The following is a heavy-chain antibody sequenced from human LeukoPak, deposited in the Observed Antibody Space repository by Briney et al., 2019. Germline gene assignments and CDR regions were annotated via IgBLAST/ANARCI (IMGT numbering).Heavy chain of an antibody. J-gene: IGHJ4*02. V-gene: IGHV3-33*01. CDR3: ARDSVGIPTDFDF. CDR1: GFMFSDYG. CDR2: IWNNGNNR. Sequence: GGSLRLSCAASGFMFSDYGMHWVRQAPGKGLEWVAVIWNNGNNRYADSVRGRFTISRDDSKSTLYLQMDSLRVDDTAVYFCARDSVGIPTDFDFWGQGTLVTVSS. D-gene: IGHD1-26*01.